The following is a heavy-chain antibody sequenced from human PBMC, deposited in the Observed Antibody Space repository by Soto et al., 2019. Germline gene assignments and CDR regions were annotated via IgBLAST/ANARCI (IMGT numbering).Heavy chain of an antibody. CDR3: AREDRDRETGLVPAAIDGMDV. V-gene: IGHV1-69*08. Sequence: QVQLVQSGAEVKKPGSSVKVSCKASGGTFSRYSITWVRQAPGHGLEWIGRIIPIFGIASYAQKFQGRVTITADESXGXAXMQXSSLRSDDTAVYYCAREDRDRETGLVPAAIDGMDVWGQGTTVTVSS. CDR1: GGTFSRYS. J-gene: IGHJ6*02. CDR2: IIPIFGIA. D-gene: IGHD2-2*01.